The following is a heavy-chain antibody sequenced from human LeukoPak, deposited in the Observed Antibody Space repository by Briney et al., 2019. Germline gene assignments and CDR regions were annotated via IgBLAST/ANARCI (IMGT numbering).Heavy chain of an antibody. D-gene: IGHD3-16*01. CDR2: IYHSGST. V-gene: IGHV4-30-2*01. CDR1: GDSISNIHYY. CDR3: ARADGLGWFDP. Sequence: SETLSLTCTVSGDSISNIHYYWSWIRQPPGKGLEWIGYIYHSGSTYYNPSLKSRVTISVDRSKNQFSLKLSSVTAADTAVYYCARADGLGWFDPWGQGTLVTVSS. J-gene: IGHJ5*02.